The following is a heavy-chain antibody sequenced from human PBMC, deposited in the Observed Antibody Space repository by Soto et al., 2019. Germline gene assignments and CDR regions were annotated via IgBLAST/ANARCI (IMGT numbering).Heavy chain of an antibody. V-gene: IGHV3-21*06. J-gene: IGHJ4*02. D-gene: IGHD3-10*01. CDR2: ISSSSSYI. Sequence: PGWSLRLSCTGSGFTFSSSTMTLVRQGPGKGLEWVSSISSSSSYIYFADSLKGRFTISRDNAKNSLYLQMNSLRAEDTAVYYCARDIGEMSAVWGEGTQVTVSP. CDR1: GFTFSSST. CDR3: ARDIGEMSAV.